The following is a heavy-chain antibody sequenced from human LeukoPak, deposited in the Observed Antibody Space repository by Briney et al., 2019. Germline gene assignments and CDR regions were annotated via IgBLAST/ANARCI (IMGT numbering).Heavy chain of an antibody. J-gene: IGHJ4*02. CDR1: SFNSYT. V-gene: IGHV4-39*07. CDR2: VSDSGRA. Sequence: SFNSYTMNWVREAPGKGLEWVGSVSDSGRAFYNPSLKSRVTISIDTFKNDFSLRLTSVAAADTAVYYCARAGSSIAARPPDYWGQGTLVIVSS. CDR3: ARAGSSIAARPPDY. D-gene: IGHD6-6*01.